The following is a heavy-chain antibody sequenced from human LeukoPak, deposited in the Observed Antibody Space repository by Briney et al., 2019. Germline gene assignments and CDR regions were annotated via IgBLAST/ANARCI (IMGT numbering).Heavy chain of an antibody. CDR1: GFTVSSNY. J-gene: IGHJ4*02. CDR2: IYSGGST. Sequence: GGSLRLSCAASGFTVSSNYMSWVRQAPGKGLEWVSVIYSGGSTSYADSVKGRFTISRDNSKNTLYLQMNSLRVEDTAVYYCARGTRLLPFFDYWGQGTLVTVSS. CDR3: ARGTRLLPFFDY. V-gene: IGHV3-66*01. D-gene: IGHD2/OR15-2a*01.